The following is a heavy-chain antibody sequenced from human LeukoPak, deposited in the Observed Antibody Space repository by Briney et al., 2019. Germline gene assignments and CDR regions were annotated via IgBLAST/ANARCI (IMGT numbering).Heavy chain of an antibody. CDR3: ARDTPREWLTEQHDAFDI. D-gene: IGHD1/OR15-1a*01. CDR2: MNPNSGNT. CDR1: GYTFTSYD. Sequence: GASVKVSCKASGYTFTSYDINWVRQATGQGLEWMGWMNPNSGNTGYAQKFQGRFTISRDTSKNTLYLQMNSLRAEDTAVYFCARDTPREWLTEQHDAFDIWGQGTMVTVSS. J-gene: IGHJ3*02. V-gene: IGHV1-8*01.